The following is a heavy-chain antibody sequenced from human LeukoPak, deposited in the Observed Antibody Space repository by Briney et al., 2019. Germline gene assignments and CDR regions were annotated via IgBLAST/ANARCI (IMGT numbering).Heavy chain of an antibody. CDR3: ARDPITMVRGLANYGMDV. D-gene: IGHD3-10*01. V-gene: IGHV4-30-4*01. CDR2: IYYSGST. CDR1: GGSISSGDYY. J-gene: IGHJ6*04. Sequence: PSQTLSLTCTVSGGSISSGDYYWSWIRQPPGKGLEWIGYIYYSGSTYYNPSLKSRVTISVDTSKNQFSLKLSSVAAADTAVYYCARDPITMVRGLANYGMDVWGKGTTVTVSP.